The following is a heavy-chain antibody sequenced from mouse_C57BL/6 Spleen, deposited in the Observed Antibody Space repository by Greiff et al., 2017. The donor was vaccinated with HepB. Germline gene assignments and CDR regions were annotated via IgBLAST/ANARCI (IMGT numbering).Heavy chain of an antibody. CDR1: GHTFTDYY. V-gene: IGHV1-76*01. CDR2: IYPGSGNT. Sequence: QDHVKQSGAELVRPGASVKLSCKASGHTFTDYYINWVKQRPGQGLEWIARIYPGSGNTYYNEKFKGKATLTEEKSSSTAYMQLSSLTSEDSAVYFGARRRIDDGYYGWFAYWGRGTLVTVSA. J-gene: IGHJ3*01. D-gene: IGHD2-3*01. CDR3: ARRRIDDGYYGWFAY.